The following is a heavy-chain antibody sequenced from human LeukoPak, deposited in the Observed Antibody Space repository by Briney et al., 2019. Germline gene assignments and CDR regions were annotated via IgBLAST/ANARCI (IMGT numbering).Heavy chain of an antibody. CDR3: ARVYDFWSGYYILGY. CDR2: MNPNSGNT. D-gene: IGHD3-3*01. V-gene: IGHV1-8*01. J-gene: IGHJ4*02. Sequence: ASVKVSCKASGYTFTSYDINWVRQATGQGPEWMGWMNPNSGNTGYAQKFQGRVTMTRNTSISTAYMELSSLRSEDTAVYYCARVYDFWSGYYILGYWGQGTLVTVSS. CDR1: GYTFTSYD.